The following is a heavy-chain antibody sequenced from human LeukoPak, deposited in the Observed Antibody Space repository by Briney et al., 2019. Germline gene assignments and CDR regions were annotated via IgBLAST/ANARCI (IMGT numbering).Heavy chain of an antibody. CDR2: TSAYNGNT. CDR1: GYTFTGYV. CDR3: ARGGGDSTSAHYYYMDV. V-gene: IGHV1-18*01. J-gene: IGHJ6*03. Sequence: ASVKVSCKASGYTFTGYVISWVRQAPGQGLGWMGGTSAYNGNTNYAQKLQGRVTMTTDTSTSTAYMELRSLRSDDTAVYYCARGGGDSTSAHYYYMDVWGKGTTVTVSS. D-gene: IGHD4-23*01.